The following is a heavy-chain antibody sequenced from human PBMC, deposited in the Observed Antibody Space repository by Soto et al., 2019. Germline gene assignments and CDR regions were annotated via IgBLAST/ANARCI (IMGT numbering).Heavy chain of an antibody. CDR3: ARVVLGSQYYYYYGMDV. CDR1: GFTFSSYS. J-gene: IGHJ6*02. Sequence: GGSLRLSCAASGFTFSSYSMNWVRQAPGKGLEWVSSISSSSSYIYYADSVKGRFTISRDNAKNSLYLQMDSLRAEDTAVYYCARVVLGSQYYYYYGMDVWGQGTTVTVSS. CDR2: ISSSSSYI. V-gene: IGHV3-21*01. D-gene: IGHD2-2*01.